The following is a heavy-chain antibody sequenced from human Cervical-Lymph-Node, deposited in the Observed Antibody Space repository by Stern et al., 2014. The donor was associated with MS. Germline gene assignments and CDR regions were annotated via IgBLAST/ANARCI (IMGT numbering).Heavy chain of an antibody. CDR1: GYTFTSYY. V-gene: IGHV1-46*03. D-gene: IGHD1-26*01. CDR3: ARVGATGGWWFDP. Sequence: QLVQSGAEVKKPGASAKVSCKASGYTFTSYYMHWVRQAHGPGLEWMGIINPSGGSTSYAKKFQGRVHMTRDTSPRTVYMELSSLRSEDTAVYYCARVGATGGWWFDPWGQGTLVTVSS. J-gene: IGHJ5*02. CDR2: INPSGGST.